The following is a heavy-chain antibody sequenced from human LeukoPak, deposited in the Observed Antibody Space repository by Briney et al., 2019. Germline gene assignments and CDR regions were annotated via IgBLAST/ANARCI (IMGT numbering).Heavy chain of an antibody. CDR3: ARDFSGYYDSSGYLGGSGY. CDR1: GFTFSNYW. Sequence: GGSLRLSCAASGFTFSNYWMTWVRQAPGKGLEWVANIKHDGSEDYYLDSVKGRFTISRDNAKNSLYLQMNSLRAEDTALYYCARDFSGYYDSSGYLGGSGYWGQGTLVTVSS. V-gene: IGHV3-7*03. D-gene: IGHD3-22*01. CDR2: IKHDGSED. J-gene: IGHJ4*02.